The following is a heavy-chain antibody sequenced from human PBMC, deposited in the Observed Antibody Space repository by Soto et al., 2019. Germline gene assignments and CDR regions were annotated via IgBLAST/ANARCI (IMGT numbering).Heavy chain of an antibody. CDR1: GGSISSSSYY. Sequence: QLQLQESGPGLVKPSETLSLTCTVSGGSISSSSYYWGWIRQPPGKGLEWIGSIYYSGSTYYNPSLKSRVTISVDTSKNQFSLKLSSVTAADTAVYYCARPIGNRPDNWLDPWGQGTLVTVSS. CDR3: ARPIGNRPDNWLDP. CDR2: IYYSGST. J-gene: IGHJ5*02. D-gene: IGHD1-1*01. V-gene: IGHV4-39*01.